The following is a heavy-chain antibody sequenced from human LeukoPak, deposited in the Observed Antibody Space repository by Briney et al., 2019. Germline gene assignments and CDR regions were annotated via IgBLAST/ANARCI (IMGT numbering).Heavy chain of an antibody. CDR1: GYTFTGYY. V-gene: IGHV1-2*02. J-gene: IGHJ3*02. Sequence: ASVKVSCKASGYTFTGYYMNWVRQAPGQGIEWMGWINPNSGGTNYAQKFQGRVTMTRDTSISTAYMELSRLRSDDTDVYYGARAALTYYYDSSGYYYEENAFDIWGQGTMVTVSS. D-gene: IGHD3-22*01. CDR2: INPNSGGT. CDR3: ARAALTYYYDSSGYYYEENAFDI.